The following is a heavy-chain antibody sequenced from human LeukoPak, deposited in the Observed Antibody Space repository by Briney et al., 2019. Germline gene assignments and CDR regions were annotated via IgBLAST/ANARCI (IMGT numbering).Heavy chain of an antibody. V-gene: IGHV1-8*01. CDR1: GYTFTSYD. J-gene: IGHJ6*03. CDR3: ARGPDVDTAMVIWWPSYYYYMDV. CDR2: MNPNSGNT. Sequence: ASVKVSCKASGYTFTSYDINWVRQATGQGLEWMGWMNPNSGNTGYAQKFQGRVTMTRNTSISTAYMELSSLRSEDTAVYYCARGPDVDTAMVIWWPSYYYYMDVWGKGITVTVSS. D-gene: IGHD5-18*01.